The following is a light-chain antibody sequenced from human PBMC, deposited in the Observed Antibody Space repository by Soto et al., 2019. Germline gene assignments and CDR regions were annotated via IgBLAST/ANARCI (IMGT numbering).Light chain of an antibody. V-gene: IGKV3-20*01. CDR3: QQYGSSPRT. CDR1: QSVNSN. J-gene: IGKJ1*01. CDR2: AAS. Sequence: IVMTQSPVTLSVSPWERATLSCTASQSVNSNLAWYQQKPGQAPRLLIYAASTGATGIPDRFSGSGSGTDFTLTISRLEPEDFAVYYCQQYGSSPRTFGQGTKVDIK.